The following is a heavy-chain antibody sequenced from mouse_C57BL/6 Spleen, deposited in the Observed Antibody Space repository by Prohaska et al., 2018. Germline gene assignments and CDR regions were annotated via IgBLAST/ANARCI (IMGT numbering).Heavy chain of an antibody. CDR3: ASPNWDWYFDV. J-gene: IGHJ1*03. Sequence: EVKLLQSGGGLVQPGGSLKLSCAASGIDFSRYWMSWVRRAPGKGLEWIGEMNPDSRTINYAPSLKDKFIISRDNVKNTLYLQMSKVRSEDTALYYCASPNWDWYFDVWGTGTTVTVSS. D-gene: IGHD4-1*01. CDR1: GIDFSRYW. V-gene: IGHV4-1*01. CDR2: MNPDSRTI.